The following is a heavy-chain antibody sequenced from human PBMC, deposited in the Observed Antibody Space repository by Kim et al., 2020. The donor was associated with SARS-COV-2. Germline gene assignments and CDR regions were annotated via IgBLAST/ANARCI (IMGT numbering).Heavy chain of an antibody. J-gene: IGHJ6*02. V-gene: IGHV4-59*08. Sequence: SETLSLTCTVSGGSISSYYWSWIRQPPGKGLEWIGYIYYSGSTNYNPSLKSRVTISVDTSKNQFSLKLSSVTAADTAVYYCARHKYYDILTGYYSGYYYGMDVWGQGTTVTVSS. D-gene: IGHD3-9*01. CDR2: IYYSGST. CDR3: ARHKYYDILTGYYSGYYYGMDV. CDR1: GGSISSYY.